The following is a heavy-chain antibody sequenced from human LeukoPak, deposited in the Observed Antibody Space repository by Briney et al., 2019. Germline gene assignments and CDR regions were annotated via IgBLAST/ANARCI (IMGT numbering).Heavy chain of an antibody. J-gene: IGHJ5*02. V-gene: IGHV3-23*01. Sequence: GGSLSLSSAVSGLFLSRYAMTWVRQAPGKGLEWVSAISGSGGSTYYADSVKGRSTISRDNAKNSLYLQMNSLRAEDTAVYYCAILSLECNVCSCGQGTLVTVSS. CDR2: ISGSGGST. CDR1: GLFLSRYA. CDR3: AILSLECNVCS. D-gene: IGHD2-8*01.